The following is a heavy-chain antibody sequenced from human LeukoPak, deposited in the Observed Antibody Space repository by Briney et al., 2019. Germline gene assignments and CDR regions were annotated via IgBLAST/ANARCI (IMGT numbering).Heavy chain of an antibody. CDR3: ARDWRDGYNKVFDW. V-gene: IGHV3-48*03. Sequence: PPGGSLRLSCAASGFIFSSYEMNWVRQAPGKGPEWVSYISSGSDTIYYADSVKGRFTISRDNAKNSLYLQMNSLRVEDTAVYFCARDWRDGYNKVFDWWGQGTLVAVSS. CDR1: GFIFSSYE. J-gene: IGHJ4*02. D-gene: IGHD5-24*01. CDR2: ISSGSDTI.